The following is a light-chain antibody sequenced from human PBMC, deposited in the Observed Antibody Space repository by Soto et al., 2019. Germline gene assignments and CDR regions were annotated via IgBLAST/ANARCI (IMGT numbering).Light chain of an antibody. Sequence: QSALTQPRSVSGSPGQSVTISCTGTSNYVGNYDYVSWYQQYPGKAPKLIIYDVSKRPSGVPDRFSGSKSGNTASLTISGLQTDDEADYYCSSYAATDTCVFGGGTQLTVL. J-gene: IGLJ7*01. CDR2: DVS. V-gene: IGLV2-11*01. CDR1: SNYVGNYDY. CDR3: SSYAATDTCV.